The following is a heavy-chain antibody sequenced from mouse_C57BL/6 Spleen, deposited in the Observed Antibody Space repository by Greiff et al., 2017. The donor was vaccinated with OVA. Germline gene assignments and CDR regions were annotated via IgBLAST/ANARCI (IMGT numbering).Heavy chain of an antibody. CDR2: IDPETGGT. J-gene: IGHJ2*01. V-gene: IGHV1-15*01. Sequence: QVQLQQSGAELVRPGASVTLSCKASGYTFTDYEMPWVKQTPVHGLEWIGAIDPETGGTAYNQKFKGKAILTADQSSSTAYMELRSLTSEDSAVYYCTRGGLDYWGQGTTLTVSS. CDR1: GYTFTDYE. CDR3: TRGGLDY.